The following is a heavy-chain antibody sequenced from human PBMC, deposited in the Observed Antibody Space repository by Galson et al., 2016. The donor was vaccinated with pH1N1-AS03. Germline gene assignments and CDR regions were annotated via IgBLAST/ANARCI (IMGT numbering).Heavy chain of an antibody. V-gene: IGHV1-24*01. J-gene: IGHJ4*02. CDR3: TAVSADYDTSSFDPLIDY. Sequence: SVKVSCKVSGHTLTEVSIHWVRQAPGKGLEWMGGVDPEDGETIYVQKFKGRAAMTEDTSSDTAFMELSSLRSDDSAVYYCTAVSADYDTSSFDPLIDYWGQGTLVTVSS. D-gene: IGHD2-2*01. CDR1: GHTLTEVS. CDR2: VDPEDGET.